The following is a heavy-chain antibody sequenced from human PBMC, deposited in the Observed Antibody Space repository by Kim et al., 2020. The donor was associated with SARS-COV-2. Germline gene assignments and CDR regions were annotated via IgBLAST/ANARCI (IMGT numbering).Heavy chain of an antibody. J-gene: IGHJ6*02. Sequence: ASVKVSCKASGYTFTGYYMHWVRQAPGQGLEWMGRINPNSGGTNYAQKFQGRVTMTRDTSISTAYMELSRLRSDDTAVYYCAVIAARPNYYYYGMDVWGQGTTVTVSS. V-gene: IGHV1-2*06. CDR3: AVIAARPNYYYYGMDV. CDR2: INPNSGGT. D-gene: IGHD6-6*01. CDR1: GYTFTGYY.